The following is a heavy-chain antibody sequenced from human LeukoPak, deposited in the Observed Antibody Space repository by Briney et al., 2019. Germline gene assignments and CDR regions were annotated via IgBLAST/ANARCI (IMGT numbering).Heavy chain of an antibody. V-gene: IGHV3-23*01. CDR3: AKNGRDDHDKYFFDF. Sequence: GGSLRLSCAGSGFTFRNYAMSWVRQAPGQGLEWVSAISGSGVSTNYADSVKGRFTISRDNSKNTLYLQMNSLRAEDTAVYDCAKNGRDDHDKYFFDFCGQGTQVTVSS. CDR2: ISGSGVST. CDR1: GFTFRNYA. D-gene: IGHD3-9*01. J-gene: IGHJ4*02.